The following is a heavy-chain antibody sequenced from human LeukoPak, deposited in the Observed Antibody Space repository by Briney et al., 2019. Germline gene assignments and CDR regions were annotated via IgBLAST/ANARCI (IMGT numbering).Heavy chain of an antibody. CDR3: ARVSDGDYAIDY. CDR1: GYTFTSYD. V-gene: IGHV1-8*01. D-gene: IGHD4-17*01. CDR2: MNPNSGNT. Sequence: ASVKVSCKASGYTFTSYDINWVRQATGQGLEWMGWMNPNSGNTGYAKKFQGRVTMTRNTSISTAYMELSSLRSEDTAVYYCARVSDGDYAIDYWGQGTLVTVSS. J-gene: IGHJ4*02.